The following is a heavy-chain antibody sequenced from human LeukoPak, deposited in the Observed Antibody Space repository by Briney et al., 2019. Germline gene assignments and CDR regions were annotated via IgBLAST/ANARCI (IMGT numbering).Heavy chain of an antibody. D-gene: IGHD3-3*01. CDR3: ARTGRGYYDFWSGYPRAAFDI. CDR1: GVSISSCDYY. CDR2: IYYSGST. J-gene: IGHJ3*02. Sequence: SQTLSLTCTVSGVSISSCDYYWSWIRQPPGKGLEWIGYIYYSGSTYYNPSLKSRVTISVDTSKNQCSMKLSTVTAADTAVYYCARTGRGYYDFWSGYPRAAFDIWGQGTMVTVSS. V-gene: IGHV4-30-4*08.